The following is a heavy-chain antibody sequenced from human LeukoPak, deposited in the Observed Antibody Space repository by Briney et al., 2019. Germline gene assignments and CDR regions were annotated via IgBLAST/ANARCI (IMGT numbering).Heavy chain of an antibody. CDR2: IYPRDGST. Sequence: ASVKFSCKASGYTFTSNYIHWVRQAPGRGLEWMGMIYPRDGSTSYAQKSQGRVTVTRDTSTSTVHMELSGLRSEDTAVYYCARDQEGFDYWGQGTLVTVSS. CDR1: GYTFTSNY. J-gene: IGHJ4*02. V-gene: IGHV1-46*01. CDR3: ARDQEGFDY.